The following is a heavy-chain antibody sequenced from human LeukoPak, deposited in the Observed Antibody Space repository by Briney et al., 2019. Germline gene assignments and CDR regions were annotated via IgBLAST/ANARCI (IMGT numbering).Heavy chain of an antibody. CDR2: TSSSDAGT. D-gene: IGHD1-26*01. J-gene: IGHJ6*03. CDR3: ARDPYSGSYVDYYYYYYMDV. Sequence: QSGGSLRLSCAASGFTLSSYAMSWVRQAPGKGLEWVSATSSSDAGTYYAESVRGRFTISRDNAKNSLYLQINSLRAEDTAVYYCARDPYSGSYVDYYYYYYMDVWGKGTTVTISS. V-gene: IGHV3-23*01. CDR1: GFTLSSYA.